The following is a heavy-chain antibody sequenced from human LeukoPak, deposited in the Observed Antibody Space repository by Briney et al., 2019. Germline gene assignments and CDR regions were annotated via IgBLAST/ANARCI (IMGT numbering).Heavy chain of an antibody. Sequence: GRSLRLSCAASGFTCDDYAMHWVRQAPGKGLEWVSGISWNSGSIGYADSVKGRFTIYRDNAKNSLYLQMNSLRPEDMALYYCAKDTDYDWGTHPLDYWGQGSLVTVSS. J-gene: IGHJ4*02. V-gene: IGHV3-9*03. CDR2: ISWNSGSI. D-gene: IGHD3-16*01. CDR3: AKDTDYDWGTHPLDY. CDR1: GFTCDDYA.